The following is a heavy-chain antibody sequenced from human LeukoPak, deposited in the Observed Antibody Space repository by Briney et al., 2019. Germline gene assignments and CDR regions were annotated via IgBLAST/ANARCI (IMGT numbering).Heavy chain of an antibody. J-gene: IGHJ3*02. Sequence: PGESLRLSCATSGFTLSSYSMNWVRQAPGKGLEWVSSISSSSSYIYYADSVKGRFTISRDNAKNSLYLQMNSLRTEDTAVYYCARVGLVGATLTAFDIWGQGTMVTVSS. D-gene: IGHD1-26*01. CDR3: ARVGLVGATLTAFDI. CDR2: ISSSSSYI. V-gene: IGHV3-21*01. CDR1: GFTLSSYS.